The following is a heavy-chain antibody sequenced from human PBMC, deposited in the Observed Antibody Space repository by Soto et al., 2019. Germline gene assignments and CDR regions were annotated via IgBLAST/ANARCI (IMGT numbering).Heavy chain of an antibody. V-gene: IGHV1-69*13. CDR1: GGTFSSYA. CDR3: ARLELLRVSYGMDV. CDR2: IIPIFGTA. J-gene: IGHJ6*02. Sequence: ASVKVSCKAPGGTFSSYAISWVRQAPGQGLEWMGGIIPIFGTANYAQKFQGRVTITADESTSTAYMELSSLRSEDTAVYYCARLELLRVSYGMDVWGQGTTVTVSS. D-gene: IGHD2-15*01.